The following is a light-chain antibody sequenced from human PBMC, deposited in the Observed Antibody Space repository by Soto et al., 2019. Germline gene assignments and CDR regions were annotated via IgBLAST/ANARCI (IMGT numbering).Light chain of an antibody. J-gene: IGKJ1*01. CDR1: QSVSSSY. V-gene: IGKV3-20*01. CDR3: QQYGSSPRA. Sequence: EIVLTQSPGTLSLSPGERTTLSSRASQSVSSSYLAWYQQKPGQAPRLRIYGASSRATGIPDRFSGSGSGTDFTLTISRLEPEDFAVYYCQQYGSSPRAFGQGTKVEIK. CDR2: GAS.